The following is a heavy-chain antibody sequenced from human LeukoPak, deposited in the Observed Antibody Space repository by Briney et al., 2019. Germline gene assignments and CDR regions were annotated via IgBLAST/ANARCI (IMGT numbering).Heavy chain of an antibody. CDR2: MNPNSGNT. CDR3: AGPYYDFWSGYLY. J-gene: IGHJ4*02. V-gene: IGHV1-8*01. D-gene: IGHD3-3*01. CDR1: GYTFTSYD. Sequence: ASVKVSCKASGYTFTSYDINWVRQATGQGLEWMGWMNPNSGNTAYAQKFQGRVTMTRNTSISTAYMELSSLRSEDTAVYYCAGPYYDFWSGYLYWGQGTLVTVSS.